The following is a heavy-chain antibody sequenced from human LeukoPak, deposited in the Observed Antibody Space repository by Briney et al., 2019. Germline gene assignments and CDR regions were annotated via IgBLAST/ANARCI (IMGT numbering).Heavy chain of an antibody. CDR2: MYYSGST. Sequence: SETLSLTCTVSGGSISSGDSYWGWLRQPPGKGLEWIAYMYYSGSTYYNPSLKRRVTMSADTSKNQLSLKLSSVTAADTAVYYCARPYYYDSRIDPWGQGILVTVSS. V-gene: IGHV4-30-4*01. CDR3: ARPYYYDSRIDP. J-gene: IGHJ5*02. CDR1: GGSISSGDSY. D-gene: IGHD3-22*01.